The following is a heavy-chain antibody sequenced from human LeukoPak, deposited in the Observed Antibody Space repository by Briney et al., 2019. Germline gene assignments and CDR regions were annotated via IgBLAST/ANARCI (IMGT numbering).Heavy chain of an antibody. V-gene: IGHV1-2*02. CDR2: INPNSGGT. CDR3: AVLLYGENFDY. CDR1: GYTFTGYY. D-gene: IGHD4-17*01. Sequence: GASVKVSCKASGYTFTGYYMHWVRQAPGQGLEWMGWINPNSGGTNYAQKFQGRVTITRNTSISTAYMELSSLRSEDTAVYYCAVLLYGENFDYWGQGTLVTVSS. J-gene: IGHJ4*02.